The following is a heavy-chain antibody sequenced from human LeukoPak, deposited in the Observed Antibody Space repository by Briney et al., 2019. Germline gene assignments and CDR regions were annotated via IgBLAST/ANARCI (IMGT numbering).Heavy chain of an antibody. V-gene: IGHV4-59*01. CDR1: GGSISSYY. J-gene: IGHJ4*02. D-gene: IGHD1-26*01. Sequence: SETLSLTCTVSGGSISSYYWSWIRQPQGKGPEWIGYIYYSGSTNYNPSLKSRVTISVDTSKNQFSLKLSSVIAADTAVYYFARGAYSGSFFDYWGQGTLVTVSS. CDR2: IYYSGST. CDR3: ARGAYSGSFFDY.